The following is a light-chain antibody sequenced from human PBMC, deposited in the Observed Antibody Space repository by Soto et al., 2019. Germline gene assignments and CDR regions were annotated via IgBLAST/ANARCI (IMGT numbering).Light chain of an antibody. J-gene: IGKJ4*01. CDR3: QQYNSYSPLT. CDR1: QSISSW. V-gene: IGKV1-5*01. CDR2: DAF. Sequence: DIQRPQSRSSLSASVGDRVTIPCQASQSISSWLAWYQQKPGKAPKLLIFDAFSLESGVPSRFSGSRSGTEFTLTISSLQPDDYATYYCQQYNSYSPLTFGGGTKVDI.